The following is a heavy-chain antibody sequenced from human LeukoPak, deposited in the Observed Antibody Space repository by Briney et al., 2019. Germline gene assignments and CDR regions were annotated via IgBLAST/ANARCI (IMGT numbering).Heavy chain of an antibody. CDR2: ISYDGSNK. CDR1: GFTFTSYG. J-gene: IGHJ4*02. V-gene: IGHV3-30*18. CDR3: AKDYVLLCGGDCYLFDY. Sequence: GGSLRLSCAASGFTFTSYGMHWVRQAPGKGLEWVAVISYDGSNKYYADSVKGRFTISRDNSKNTLYLQMNSLRAEDTAVYYCAKDYVLLCGGDCYLFDYWGQGTLVTVSS. D-gene: IGHD2-21*02.